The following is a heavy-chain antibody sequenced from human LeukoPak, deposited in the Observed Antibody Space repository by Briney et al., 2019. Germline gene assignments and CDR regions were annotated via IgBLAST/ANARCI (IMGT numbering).Heavy chain of an antibody. CDR1: GYTFTSYD. V-gene: IGHV1-8*03. D-gene: IGHD2-2*01. Sequence: ASVKVSCKASGYTFTSYDINWVRQATGQGLEWMGWMNPNSGNTGYAQKFQGRVTITRNTSISTAYMELSSLRSEDTAVYYCARGINQLLSFGYWGQGTLVTVSS. CDR3: ARGINQLLSFGY. CDR2: MNPNSGNT. J-gene: IGHJ4*02.